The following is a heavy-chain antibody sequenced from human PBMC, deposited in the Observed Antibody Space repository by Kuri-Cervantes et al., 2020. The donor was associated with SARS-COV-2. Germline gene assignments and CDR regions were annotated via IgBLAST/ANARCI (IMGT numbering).Heavy chain of an antibody. Sequence: SETLSLTCSVSEGSMRAHYYSWIRQTAAMGLEWIGRVYISGSTNYNPSLKGRVTMSVDTSKSQFSLRLTSVTAADTAIYFCAKYGTDDYLSTYFGRGSWFDPWGQGTLVTVSS. J-gene: IGHJ5*02. D-gene: IGHD3-3*01. V-gene: IGHV4-4*07. CDR1: EGSMRAHY. CDR3: AKYGTDDYLSTYFGRGSWFDP. CDR2: VYISGST.